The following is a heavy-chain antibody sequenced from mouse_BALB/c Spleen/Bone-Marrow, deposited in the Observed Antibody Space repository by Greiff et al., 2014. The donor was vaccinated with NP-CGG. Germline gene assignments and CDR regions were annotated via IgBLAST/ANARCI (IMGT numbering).Heavy chain of an antibody. J-gene: IGHJ4*01. D-gene: IGHD1-2*01. CDR3: ARITTATGAMDY. CDR2: IRAGGST. CDR1: GFSLTSYG. V-gene: IGHV2-9*02. Sequence: VKLVESGPGLVAPSQSLSTTCTVSGFSLTSYGVHWVRQPPGKGLEWLGVIRAGGSTNYNSALMSRLSISKDNSKSQVFLKMNSLQTDDTAMYYCARITTATGAMDYWGQGTSVTVSS.